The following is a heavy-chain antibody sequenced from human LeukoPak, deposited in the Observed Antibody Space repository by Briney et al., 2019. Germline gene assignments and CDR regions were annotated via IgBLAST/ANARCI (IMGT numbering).Heavy chain of an antibody. Sequence: PGGSLRLSCAASGFTFSSYAMSWVRQAPGKGLEWVSAISGSGGSTYYADSVKGRFTISRDNPKNTLYLQMNSLRAEDTAVYYCANYGDPYYYYYMDVWGKGTTVTVSS. CDR3: ANYGDPYYYYYMDV. CDR2: ISGSGGST. CDR1: GFTFSSYA. J-gene: IGHJ6*03. V-gene: IGHV3-23*01. D-gene: IGHD4-17*01.